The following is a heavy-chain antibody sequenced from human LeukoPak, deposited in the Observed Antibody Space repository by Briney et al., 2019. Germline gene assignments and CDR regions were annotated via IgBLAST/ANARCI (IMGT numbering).Heavy chain of an antibody. Sequence: SETLSLTCTVSGGSISSYYWTWIRQPPGKGLEWIAYIYYSGSTNYNPSLKSRVTISVDKSKNQFSLKLRSVTAADTAVYYCARGEVALNWFDPWGHGTLVTVSS. V-gene: IGHV4-59*01. J-gene: IGHJ5*02. CDR2: IYYSGST. D-gene: IGHD2-15*01. CDR1: GGSISSYY. CDR3: ARGEVALNWFDP.